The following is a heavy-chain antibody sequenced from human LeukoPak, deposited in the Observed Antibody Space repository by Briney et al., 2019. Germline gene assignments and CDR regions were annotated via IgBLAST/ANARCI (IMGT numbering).Heavy chain of an antibody. J-gene: IGHJ4*02. CDR1: GVSISSSYSY. D-gene: IGHD3-22*01. CDR2: IYYTGNT. CDR3: ARQMKYYYDSSGYYFDY. V-gene: IGHV4-39*01. Sequence: SETLSLTCTVSGVSISSSYSYWGWIRQPPGMGLEWIGSIYYTGNTYYNASLKSQVSISIDTSKNQFSLKLSSVTAADTAVYYCARQMKYYYDSSGYYFDYWGQGTLVTVSS.